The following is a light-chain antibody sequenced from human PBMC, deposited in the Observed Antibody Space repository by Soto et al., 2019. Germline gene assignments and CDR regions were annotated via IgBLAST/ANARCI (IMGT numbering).Light chain of an antibody. J-gene: IGKJ5*01. Sequence: DIQMTQSPSSLSASVGDRVTITCQASQNINDYLNWYQQKPGRAPKLLIYDASNLEAGVPSRFRGSGSGTDFTFTISRLQPEDITTYYCQQYENLPTFGQGTRLEIK. CDR1: QNINDY. CDR2: DAS. CDR3: QQYENLPT. V-gene: IGKV1-33*01.